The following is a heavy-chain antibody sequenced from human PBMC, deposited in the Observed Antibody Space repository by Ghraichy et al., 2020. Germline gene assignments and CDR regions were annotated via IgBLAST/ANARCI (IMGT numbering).Heavy chain of an antibody. CDR1: GGSFSGYY. D-gene: IGHD1-1*01. J-gene: IGHJ5*02. V-gene: IGHV4-34*01. CDR3: ARGFRTKFDP. Sequence: GSLRLSCAVYGGSFSGYYWSWIRQPPGKGLEWIGEINHSGSTNYNPSLKSRVTISVDTSKNQFSLKLSSVTAADTAVYYCARGFRTKFDPWGQGTLVTVSS. CDR2: INHSGST.